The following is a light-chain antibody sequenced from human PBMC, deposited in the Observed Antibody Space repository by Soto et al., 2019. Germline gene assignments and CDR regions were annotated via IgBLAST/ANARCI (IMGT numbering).Light chain of an antibody. V-gene: IGLV1-40*01. J-gene: IGLJ3*02. CDR2: VTS. CDR1: SSNIGAGYD. CDR3: QSYDSSLRGGGWV. Sequence: QSALTQTPSVSGAPGQTVTISCTGSSSNIGAGYDVHWYQQVPGTAPKLLIYVTSNRPSGVPERFSGSKSGTSASLAITGLQAEDEADYYCQSYDSSLRGGGWVFGGGTKLTVL.